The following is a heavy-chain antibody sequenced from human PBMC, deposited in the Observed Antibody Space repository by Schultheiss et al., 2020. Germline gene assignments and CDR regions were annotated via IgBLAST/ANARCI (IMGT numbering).Heavy chain of an antibody. V-gene: IGHV3-30*04. CDR2: ISYDGSNK. CDR3: ARDRVGYCSSTSCYPYYYYGMDV. CDR1: GFTFSSYA. J-gene: IGHJ6*02. D-gene: IGHD2-2*01. Sequence: GGSLRLSCAASGFTFSSYAMHWVRQAPGKGLEWVAVISYDGSNKYYADSVKGRFTISRDNSKNTLYLQMNSLRAEDTAVYYCARDRVGYCSSTSCYPYYYYGMDVWGQGTTVTVSS.